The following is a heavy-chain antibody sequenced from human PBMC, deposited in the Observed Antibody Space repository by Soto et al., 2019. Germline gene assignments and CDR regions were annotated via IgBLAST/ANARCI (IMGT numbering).Heavy chain of an antibody. J-gene: IGHJ5*02. D-gene: IGHD2-2*01. CDR3: ARVDPPAKS. CDR2: INHSGST. CDR1: GGSFSGYY. Sequence: SETLSLTCAVYGGSFSGYYWTWIRQPPGTGLEWIGEINHSGSTNYNPSLKSRVTISVDTSKNQFSLKLTSVTAADTAVYYCARVDPPAKSWGQGTLVTVSS. V-gene: IGHV4-34*01.